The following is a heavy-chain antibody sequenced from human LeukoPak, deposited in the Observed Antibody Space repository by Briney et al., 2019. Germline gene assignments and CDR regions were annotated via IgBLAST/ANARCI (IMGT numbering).Heavy chain of an antibody. J-gene: IGHJ4*02. CDR1: GFTFSSYW. CDR3: VRDSHDYGDYVLDY. Sequence: GGSLRLSCAASGFTFSSYWMSWVRQAPGKGLEWVANIKQDGSEKYYVDSVKGRFTISRDNAKNSLYLQMNSLRAEDTAVYYCVRDSHDYGDYVLDYWGQGTLVTVSS. D-gene: IGHD4-17*01. CDR2: IKQDGSEK. V-gene: IGHV3-7*01.